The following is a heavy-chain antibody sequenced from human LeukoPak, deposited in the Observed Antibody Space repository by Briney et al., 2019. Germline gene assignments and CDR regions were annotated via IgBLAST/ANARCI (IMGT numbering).Heavy chain of an antibody. CDR1: GFTFSNYE. V-gene: IGHV3-48*03. D-gene: IGHD1-26*01. CDR3: ATGGNSLAY. J-gene: IGHJ4*02. Sequence: PGGSLGLSCAASGFTFSNYEMNWVRQAPGKGLEWVSTISSSGSTVYYADSVKGRFTISRDNAKKSLSLQMNSLRAEDTAVYHCATGGNSLAYWGQGTLVTVSS. CDR2: ISSSGSTV.